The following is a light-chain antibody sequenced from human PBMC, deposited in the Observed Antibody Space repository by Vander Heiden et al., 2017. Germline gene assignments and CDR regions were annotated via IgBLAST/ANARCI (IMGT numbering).Light chain of an antibody. Sequence: DIQLNQSPSPLSASVGDRVTITCRASQSISSYLNWYQQKPGKAPKLLIYAAPSLQSGVPSRFSGSGSGTDFTLTISSLQPEDFATYYCQQSYSTPRAYTFGQGTKLEIK. CDR2: AAP. J-gene: IGKJ2*01. CDR1: QSISSY. CDR3: QQSYSTPRAYT. V-gene: IGKV1-39*01.